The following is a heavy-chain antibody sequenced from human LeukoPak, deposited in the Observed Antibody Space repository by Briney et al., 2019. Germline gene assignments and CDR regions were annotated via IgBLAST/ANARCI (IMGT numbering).Heavy chain of an antibody. CDR1: GFTFSSYG. CDR3: AKDYYGDQRTRRTVFDY. J-gene: IGHJ4*02. Sequence: GGSLRLSCAASGFTFSSYGMSWVRQAPGKGLEWVSAISGSGGSTYYADSVKGRFTISRDNSKNTLYLQMNSLRAEDTAVYYCAKDYYGDQRTRRTVFDYWGQGTLVTVSS. D-gene: IGHD4-17*01. V-gene: IGHV3-23*01. CDR2: ISGSGGST.